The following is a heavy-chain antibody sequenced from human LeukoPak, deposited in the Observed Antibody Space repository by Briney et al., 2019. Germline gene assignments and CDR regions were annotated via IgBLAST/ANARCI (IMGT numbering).Heavy chain of an antibody. V-gene: IGHV4-38-2*02. CDR1: GGSISSYY. CDR3: ARVLATLKTLRYFDWLYASGFDY. CDR2: IYHSGST. Sequence: SETLSLTCTASGGSISSYYWSWIRQPPGKGLEWIGSIYHSGSTYYNPSLKSRVTIPVDTSKDQFSLKLSSVTAADTAVYYCARVLATLKTLRYFDWLYASGFDYWGQGTLVTVSS. D-gene: IGHD3-9*01. J-gene: IGHJ4*02.